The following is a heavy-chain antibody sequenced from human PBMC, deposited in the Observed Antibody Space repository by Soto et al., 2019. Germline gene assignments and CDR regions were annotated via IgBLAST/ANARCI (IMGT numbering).Heavy chain of an antibody. J-gene: IGHJ6*02. CDR2: IYYSGST. D-gene: IGHD4-4*01. CDR3: ARDGADYSMFYGMDV. CDR1: GGSISSGGYY. V-gene: IGHV4-31*03. Sequence: PSETLSLTCTVSGGSISSGGYYWSWIRQHPGKGLEWIGYIYYSGSTYYNPSLKSRVTISVDTSKNQFSLKLSSVTAADTAVYYCARDGADYSMFYGMDVWGQGTTVTVSS.